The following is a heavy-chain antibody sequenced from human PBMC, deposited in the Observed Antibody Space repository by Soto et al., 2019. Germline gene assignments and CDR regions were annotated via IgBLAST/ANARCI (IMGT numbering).Heavy chain of an antibody. V-gene: IGHV4-34*01. CDR1: GGSFSGYY. CDR2: INHSGST. CDR3: ARGRTLITGTTFDY. Sequence: PSETLSLTCAVYGGSFSGYYWTWIRQPPGKGLEWIGEINHSGSTNYKPSLTSRVTISVDSSKNQLSLKMSSVTAAATAVYYCARGRTLITGTTFDYWGQGTLVTVSS. J-gene: IGHJ4*02. D-gene: IGHD1-20*01.